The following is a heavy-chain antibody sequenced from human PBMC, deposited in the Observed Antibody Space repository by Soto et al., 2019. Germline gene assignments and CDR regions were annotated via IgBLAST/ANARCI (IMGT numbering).Heavy chain of an antibody. CDR2: ISYDGSNK. Sequence: QVQLVESGGGVVQPGRSLRLSCAASGFTFSSYAMHWVRQAPGKGLEWVAVISYDGSNKYYADSVKGRFTISRDNSKNPLYLQMNSLRAEDTAVYCWASPKPPCIAAGVGDYWGQGPLVTVSS. CDR3: ASPKPPCIAAGVGDY. J-gene: IGHJ4*02. V-gene: IGHV3-30-3*01. CDR1: GFTFSSYA. D-gene: IGHD6-13*01.